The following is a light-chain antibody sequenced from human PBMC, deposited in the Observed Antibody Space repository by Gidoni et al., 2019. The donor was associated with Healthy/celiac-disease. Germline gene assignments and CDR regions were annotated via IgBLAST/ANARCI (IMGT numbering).Light chain of an antibody. CDR1: SSNIGAGYD. CDR2: GNS. J-gene: IGLJ2*01. Sequence: SVLTQPPSVSGAPGQRVTISCTGSSSNIGAGYDVHWYQQLPGTAPKLLIYGNSIRPSGVPDRFSGSKSGTSASLAITGLQAEDEADYYCQSYDSSLSVVVFGGGTKLTVL. CDR3: QSYDSSLSVVV. V-gene: IGLV1-40*01.